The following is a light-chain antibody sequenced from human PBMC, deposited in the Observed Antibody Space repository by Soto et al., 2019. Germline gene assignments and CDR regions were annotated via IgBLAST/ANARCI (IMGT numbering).Light chain of an antibody. Sequence: EIVLTQSPGTLSLSPGETATLSCRASQIVASNFLAWYQQKPGQAPRLLIYGASTRASGIPDRFSGSGSGTDFTLTISGLEPEDFAVYCCQQYGRSPPTFGQGTKLEIK. CDR1: QIVASNF. V-gene: IGKV3-20*01. CDR2: GAS. CDR3: QQYGRSPPT. J-gene: IGKJ2*01.